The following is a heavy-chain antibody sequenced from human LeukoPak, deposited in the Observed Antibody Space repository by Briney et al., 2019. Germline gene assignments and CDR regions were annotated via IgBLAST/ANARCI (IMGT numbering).Heavy chain of an antibody. V-gene: IGHV1-18*01. CDR2: ISAYNGNT. Sequence: ASVKVSCKASGYTFTSYGISWVRQAPGQGLEWMGWISAYNGNTNYAQKLQGRVTMTTDTSTSTAYMELRSLRSDDTAVYYCARDLAVGATHDAFDIWGQGTMVTVSS. D-gene: IGHD1-26*01. CDR3: ARDLAVGATHDAFDI. CDR1: GYTFTSYG. J-gene: IGHJ3*02.